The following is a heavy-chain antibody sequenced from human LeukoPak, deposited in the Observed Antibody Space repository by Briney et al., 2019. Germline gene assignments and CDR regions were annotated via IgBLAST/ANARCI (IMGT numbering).Heavy chain of an antibody. D-gene: IGHD1-1*01. CDR1: GGSFSAYY. V-gene: IGHV4-34*01. Sequence: SETLSLTCGVYGGSFSAYYWGWIRQPPGKGLEWIGEINHSGSTNYNPSLKSRVTISVDTSKNQFSLKLSSVTAADTAVYYCARRTTGTHADAFDIWGQGTVVTVSS. CDR3: ARRTTGTHADAFDI. CDR2: INHSGST. J-gene: IGHJ3*02.